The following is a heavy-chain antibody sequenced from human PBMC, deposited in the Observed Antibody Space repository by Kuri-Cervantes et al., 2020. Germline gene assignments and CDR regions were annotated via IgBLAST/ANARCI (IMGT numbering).Heavy chain of an antibody. V-gene: IGHV3-11*04. CDR3: ARDRGGYPPSRYGMDV. CDR1: GFTFSDYY. Sequence: GESLKISCAASGFTFSDYYMSWIRQAPGKGLEWVSYISSSGSTIYYADSVKGRFTISRDNAKNSLYLQMNSLRDEDTAVYYCARDRGGYPPSRYGMDVWGQGTTVTVSS. D-gene: IGHD5-24*01. J-gene: IGHJ6*02. CDR2: ISSSGSTI.